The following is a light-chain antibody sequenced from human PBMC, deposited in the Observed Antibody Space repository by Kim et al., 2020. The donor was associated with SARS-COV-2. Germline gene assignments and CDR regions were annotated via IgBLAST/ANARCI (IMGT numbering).Light chain of an antibody. V-gene: IGKV1-6*01. CDR2: GAS. CDR1: QDIRND. Sequence: AIQMTQSPSSLSASVGDRVTITCRASQDIRNDLGWYQHKSGQVPKVLIYGASTLQSGVPSRFSGSGSGTDFTLTISSLQPEDFATYYCLQDYSYPRTFGQGTKVDIK. J-gene: IGKJ1*01. CDR3: LQDYSYPRT.